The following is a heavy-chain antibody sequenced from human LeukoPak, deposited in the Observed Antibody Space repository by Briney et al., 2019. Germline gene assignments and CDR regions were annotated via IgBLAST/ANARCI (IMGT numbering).Heavy chain of an antibody. CDR1: GFIFSKYA. V-gene: IGHV3-23*01. CDR2: ISGSGGST. D-gene: IGHD4-17*01. Sequence: GGSLRPSCAASGFIFSKYAMTWVRQAPGKGLEWVSAISGSGGSTYYADSVKGRFTISRDNSKNTLYLQMNSLRADDTALYFCAKDNNYGPYYFDSWGQGTLVTVSS. J-gene: IGHJ4*02. CDR3: AKDNNYGPYYFDS.